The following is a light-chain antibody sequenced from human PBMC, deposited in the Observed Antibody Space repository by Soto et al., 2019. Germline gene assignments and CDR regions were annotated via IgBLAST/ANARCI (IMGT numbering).Light chain of an antibody. CDR1: QSTSTY. CDR3: QQYNNWPPWT. Sequence: DIQMTQSPSSLSASVGDRVTITCRASQSTSTYLNWYQQKPGKAPKLLIYAASSLQSGVPSRFSGSGSGTELDLTISGLQSEDFAVYYCQQYNNWPPWTFGQGTKVDIK. J-gene: IGKJ1*01. V-gene: IGKV1-39*01. CDR2: AAS.